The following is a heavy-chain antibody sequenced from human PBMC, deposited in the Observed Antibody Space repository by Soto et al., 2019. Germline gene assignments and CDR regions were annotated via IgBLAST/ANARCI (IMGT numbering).Heavy chain of an antibody. D-gene: IGHD2-15*01. CDR1: GGSISSSSYY. CDR3: ARLKWWVRDYYFAY. Sequence: PSETLSLTCTVSGGSISSSSYYWGWIRQPPGKGLEWIGSIYYSGSTYYNPSLKSRVTISVDTSKNQFSLKLSSVTAADTAVYYCARLKWWVRDYYFAYGGQGTLFTFS. J-gene: IGHJ4*02. V-gene: IGHV4-39*01. CDR2: IYYSGST.